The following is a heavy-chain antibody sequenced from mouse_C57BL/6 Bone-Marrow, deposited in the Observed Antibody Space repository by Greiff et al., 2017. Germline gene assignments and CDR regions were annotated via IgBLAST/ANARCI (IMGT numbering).Heavy chain of an antibody. J-gene: IGHJ2*01. CDR1: GYTFTSYW. D-gene: IGHD1-1*01. Sequence: QVQLKQPGAELVRPGTSVKLSCKASGYTFTSYWMHWVKQRPGQGLEWIGVIDPSDSYTNYNQKFKGKATLTVDTSSSTAYMQLSSLTSEDSAVDYCARGVGYGSSYGYWGQGTTLTVSS. CDR3: ARGVGYGSSYGY. V-gene: IGHV1-59*01. CDR2: IDPSDSYT.